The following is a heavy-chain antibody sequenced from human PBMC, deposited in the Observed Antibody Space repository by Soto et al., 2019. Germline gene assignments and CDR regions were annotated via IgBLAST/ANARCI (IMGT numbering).Heavy chain of an antibody. CDR3: ARDRVVVAATDYYYGMDV. CDR2: IWYGGSNE. D-gene: IGHD2-15*01. J-gene: IGHJ6*02. CDR1: GFTFSSFG. Sequence: PGGSLRLSCAASGFTFSSFGMHWVRQAPGKGLEWVAVIWYGGSNEDYAESVKGRFTVSRNNSKSTLYLQMNSLKVEDTAVYYNARDRVVVAATDYYYGMDVWGQGTTVTAP. V-gene: IGHV3-33*01.